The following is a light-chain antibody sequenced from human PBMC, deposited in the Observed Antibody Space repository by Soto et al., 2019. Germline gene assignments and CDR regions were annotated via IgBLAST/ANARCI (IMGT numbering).Light chain of an antibody. J-gene: IGKJ4*01. CDR2: GAS. Sequence: DLPLTQSPSFLSASVGDRVTITCRASQGIGSYLGWYQQAPGKAPKLLIYGASTLQSGVPSRFSGSGAGTEFTLTISGLQPQDVATFCQQLKTYPAFGGGTKVE. CDR3: QQLKTYPA. V-gene: IGKV1-9*01. CDR1: QGIGSY.